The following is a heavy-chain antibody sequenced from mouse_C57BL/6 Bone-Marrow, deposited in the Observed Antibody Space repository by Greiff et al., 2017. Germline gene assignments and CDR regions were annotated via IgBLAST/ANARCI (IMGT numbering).Heavy chain of an antibody. CDR1: GYTFTSYW. CDR3: ARLGDYDVEGWFAY. Sequence: QVQLQQPGAELVMPGASVKLSCKASGYTFTSYWMHWVKQRPGQGLEWIGEIDPSDSYTNYNQKFKGKSTLTVDKSSSTAYMQLSSLTSEDSAVYDCARLGDYDVEGWFAYWGQGTLVTVSA. D-gene: IGHD2-4*01. V-gene: IGHV1-69*01. CDR2: IDPSDSYT. J-gene: IGHJ3*01.